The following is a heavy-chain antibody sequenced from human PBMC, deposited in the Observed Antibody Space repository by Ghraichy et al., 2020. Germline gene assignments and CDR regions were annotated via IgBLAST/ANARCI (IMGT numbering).Heavy chain of an antibody. CDR1: GGSISSYY. D-gene: IGHD5-24*01. CDR3: VRGERWLQSFDY. Sequence: SETLSLTCTVSGGSISSYYWSWIRQPPGKGLEWIGYIYYSGSTNYNPSLKSRVTISVDTSKNQFSLKLSSVTAADTAVYYCVRGERWLQSFDYWGQGTLVTVSS. V-gene: IGHV4-59*08. CDR2: IYYSGST. J-gene: IGHJ4*02.